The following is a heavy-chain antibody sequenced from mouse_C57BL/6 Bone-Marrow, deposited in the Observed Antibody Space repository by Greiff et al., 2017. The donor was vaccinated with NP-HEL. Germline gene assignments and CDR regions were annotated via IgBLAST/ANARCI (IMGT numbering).Heavy chain of an antibody. Sequence: EVKLEESGGGLVKPGGSLKLSCAASGFTFSDYGMHWVRQAPEKGLEWVAYISSGSSTIYYADTVKGRFTISRDNAKNTLFLQMTSLRSEDTAMYYCARWLLRAMDYWGQGTSVTVSS. J-gene: IGHJ4*01. CDR2: ISSGSSTI. CDR3: ARWLLRAMDY. V-gene: IGHV5-17*01. D-gene: IGHD2-3*01. CDR1: GFTFSDYG.